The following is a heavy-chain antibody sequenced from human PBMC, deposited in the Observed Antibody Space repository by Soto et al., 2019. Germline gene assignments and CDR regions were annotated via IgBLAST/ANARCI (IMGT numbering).Heavy chain of an antibody. CDR2: IHRSRGT. V-gene: IGHV4-4*02. Sequence: QVQLQESGPGLVSPLGTLSLTCAVSGGSINTDSWWTWVRQPPGKGLEWIGEIHRSRGTNYNSSLKSRVTISIDRSTNHCSLRLYSVTAADTAVYDCASREEARPFWGQGTLVTVSS. J-gene: IGHJ4*02. D-gene: IGHD6-6*01. CDR3: ASREEARPF. CDR1: GGSINTDSW.